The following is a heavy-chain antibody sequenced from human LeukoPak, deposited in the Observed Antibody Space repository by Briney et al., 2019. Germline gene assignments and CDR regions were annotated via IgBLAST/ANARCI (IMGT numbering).Heavy chain of an antibody. D-gene: IGHD2-2*01. V-gene: IGHV4-59*01. CDR2: IYYSGST. J-gene: IGHJ6*03. Sequence: PSETLSLTCTVSGGSISSYYWSWIRQPPGKGLEWIGYIYYSGSTNYNPSLKSRVTISVDTSKNQFSLKLSSVTAADTAVYYCARRVVSEEDYYYYYYMDVWGKGTTVTVSS. CDR3: ARRVVSEEDYYYYYYMDV. CDR1: GGSISSYY.